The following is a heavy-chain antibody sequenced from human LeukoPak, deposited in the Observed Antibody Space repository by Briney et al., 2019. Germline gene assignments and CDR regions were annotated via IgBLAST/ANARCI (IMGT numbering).Heavy chain of an antibody. CDR1: GFTFSSYW. Sequence: GGSLRLSCAASGFTFSSYWMSWVRQAPGKGLEWVANIKQDGSEEYYVDSVKGRFTISRDNAKNSLYLQMNSLRAEDTAVYYCARGDYGDYMDVWGKGTTVTVSS. J-gene: IGHJ6*03. CDR3: ARGDYGDYMDV. V-gene: IGHV3-7*01. D-gene: IGHD4-17*01. CDR2: IKQDGSEE.